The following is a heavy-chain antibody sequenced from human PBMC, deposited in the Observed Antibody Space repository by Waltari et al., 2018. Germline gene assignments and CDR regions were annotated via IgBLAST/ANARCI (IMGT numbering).Heavy chain of an antibody. J-gene: IGHJ5*02. CDR2: IYSGGST. Sequence: EVQLVESGGGLIQPGGSLRLSCAASGFTVSSNYISWVRQAPGKGLEWVSVIYSGGSTYYADSVKGTFTISRDNSKNTLYLQMNSLRAEDTAVYYCARLYYYDSSGSWGQGTLVTVSS. CDR3: ARLYYYDSSGS. CDR1: GFTVSSNY. D-gene: IGHD3-22*01. V-gene: IGHV3-53*01.